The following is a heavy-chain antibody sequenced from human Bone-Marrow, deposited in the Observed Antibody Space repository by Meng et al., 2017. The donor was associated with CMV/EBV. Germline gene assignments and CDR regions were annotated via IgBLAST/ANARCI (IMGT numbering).Heavy chain of an antibody. CDR3: ARGRSVVVPAPFDY. Sequence: GESLKISCAASGFTFSSYSMNWVRQAPGKGLEWVSSISSSSSYIYYADSVKGRFTISRDNAKNSLYLQMNSLRAEDTAVYYCARGRSVVVPAPFDYWGQGTLVTVSS. V-gene: IGHV3-21*04. CDR2: ISSSSSYI. J-gene: IGHJ4*02. D-gene: IGHD2-2*01. CDR1: GFTFSSYS.